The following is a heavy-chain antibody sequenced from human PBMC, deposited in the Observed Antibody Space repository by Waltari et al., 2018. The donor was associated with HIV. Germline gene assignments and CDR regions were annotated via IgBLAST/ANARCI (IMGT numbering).Heavy chain of an antibody. CDR1: GFTVSSNY. J-gene: IGHJ3*02. Sequence: EVQLVESGGGLVQPGGSLRLYCAASGFTVSSNYMSWVRKAPGKGLEWVSVSDSGGSTYYADSVKGRFTISRDNSKNTLYLQMNSLRAEDTAVYYCASGYLMHYAPAFDIWGQGTMVTVSS. V-gene: IGHV3-66*02. D-gene: IGHD3-16*01. CDR3: ASGYLMHYAPAFDI. CDR2: SDSGGST.